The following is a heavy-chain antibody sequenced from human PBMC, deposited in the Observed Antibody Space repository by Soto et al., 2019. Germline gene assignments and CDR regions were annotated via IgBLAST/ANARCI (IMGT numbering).Heavy chain of an antibody. V-gene: IGHV3-9*03. Sequence: EVQLVESGGGLVQPGRSLRLYCAASGLTFDDFAMHWVRQAPGKGLEWDSGISWNSAMIGYADSVKIRFTISRDNDENYLYLKMNPMRPEDVTLNCWAKENRADRRDFEYGVKGTLVSVFS. CDR3: AKENRADRRDFEY. CDR2: ISWNSAMI. CDR1: GLTFDDFA. J-gene: IGHJ4*02.